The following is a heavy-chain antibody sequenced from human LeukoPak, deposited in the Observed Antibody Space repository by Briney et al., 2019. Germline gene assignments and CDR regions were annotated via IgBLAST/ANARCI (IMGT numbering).Heavy chain of an antibody. D-gene: IGHD4-17*01. CDR1: GGSFSGYY. CDR3: ARGPYGDHLDY. J-gene: IGHJ4*02. V-gene: IGHV4-34*01. CDR2: INHSGSI. Sequence: SETLSLTCAVYGGSFSGYYWSWIRQPPGKGLEWIGEINHSGSINYNPSLKSRVTISVDTSKNQFSLKLSSVTAADTAVYYCARGPYGDHLDYWGQGTLVTVSS.